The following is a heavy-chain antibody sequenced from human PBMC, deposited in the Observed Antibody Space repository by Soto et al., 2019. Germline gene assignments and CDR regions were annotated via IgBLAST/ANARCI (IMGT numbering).Heavy chain of an antibody. V-gene: IGHV1-69*01. Sequence: QVQLVQSGAEVKKPGSSVKVSCKASGGTFSSYAIIWVRQAPGQGLEWMGGIIPIFGTANYAQKFQGRVTITADDSTSTAYMELSSLRSEDTAVYYCARAGLGLDHYNQPFDYWGQGTLVTVSS. CDR1: GGTFSSYA. J-gene: IGHJ4*02. D-gene: IGHD1-1*01. CDR2: IIPIFGTA. CDR3: ARAGLGLDHYNQPFDY.